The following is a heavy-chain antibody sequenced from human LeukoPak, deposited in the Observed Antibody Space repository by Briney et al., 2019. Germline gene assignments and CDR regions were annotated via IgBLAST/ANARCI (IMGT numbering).Heavy chain of an antibody. CDR2: ISSSSSYI. CDR1: GFTFNTYS. V-gene: IGHV3-21*01. D-gene: IGHD2-8*01. Sequence: GGSLRLSCAASGFTFNTYSMNWVRQAPGQGLEWVSFISSSSSYIYYADSMKGRSTISRDNAKNSLYLQMNSLRAEDTAVYYCARVRDYYYTNGGSLGMDVWGRGTTVTVSS. J-gene: IGHJ6*02. CDR3: ARVRDYYYTNGGSLGMDV.